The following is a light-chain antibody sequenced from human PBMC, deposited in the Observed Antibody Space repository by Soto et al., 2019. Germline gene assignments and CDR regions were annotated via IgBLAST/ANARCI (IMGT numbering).Light chain of an antibody. CDR3: QQCAYSPRT. CDR2: DAS. Sequence: IVLTQSPDTLSLSPGEGATLSCRASQSVGNNYLAWYQQKPGQAPRLLIYDASSRATGIPDRISGSGSGTDFTLTISRLEPEDFAVYYCQQCAYSPRTFGQGTKVEVK. V-gene: IGKV3-20*01. CDR1: QSVGNNY. J-gene: IGKJ1*01.